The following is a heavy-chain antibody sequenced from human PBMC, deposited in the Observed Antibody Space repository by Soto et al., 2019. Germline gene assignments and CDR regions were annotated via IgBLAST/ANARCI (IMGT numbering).Heavy chain of an antibody. CDR2: IYHSGST. J-gene: IGHJ5*02. CDR3: ARVVGYYDSSGYYDRYNWFDP. CDR1: GGSISSGGYS. D-gene: IGHD3-22*01. V-gene: IGHV4-30-2*01. Sequence: LSLTCAVSGGSISSGGYSWSWIRQPPGKGLEWIGYIYHSGSTYYNPSLKSRVTISVDRSKNQFSLKLSSVTAADTAVYYCARVVGYYDSSGYYDRYNWFDPWGQGTLVTVSS.